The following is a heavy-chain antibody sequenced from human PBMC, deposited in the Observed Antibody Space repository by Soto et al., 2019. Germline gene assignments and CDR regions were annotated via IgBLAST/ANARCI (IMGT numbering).Heavy chain of an antibody. CDR3: VPDVVVIAAKGY. CDR1: GFTFSSRS. Sequence: EVQLVESGGGLVKPGGSLRLSCAASGFTFSSRSLNWVRQAPGKGLEWVSSLSSTSSHTQYADSVKGRFTISRDNAKNSLYLQMNGLRVEDTAVYYCVPDVVVIAAKGYWGQGSLVTVSS. J-gene: IGHJ4*02. V-gene: IGHV3-21*01. CDR2: LSSTSSHT. D-gene: IGHD2-15*01.